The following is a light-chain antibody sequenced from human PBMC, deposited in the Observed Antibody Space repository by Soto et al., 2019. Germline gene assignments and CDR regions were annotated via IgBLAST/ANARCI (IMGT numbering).Light chain of an antibody. Sequence: DNQMTQSPSTLSAYVGDRVTITCRASQSISSWLAWYQQKPGKAPKLLIYDASSLESGVPSRFSGSGSGTEFTLTISSLQPDDFATYYCEQYNSYPWTFGQGTKVDIK. CDR1: QSISSW. CDR3: EQYNSYPWT. CDR2: DAS. V-gene: IGKV1-5*01. J-gene: IGKJ1*01.